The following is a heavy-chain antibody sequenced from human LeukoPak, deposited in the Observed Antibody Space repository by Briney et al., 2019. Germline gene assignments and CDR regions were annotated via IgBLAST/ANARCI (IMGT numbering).Heavy chain of an antibody. CDR1: GGSISSYY. J-gene: IGHJ4*02. CDR2: IYTSGST. Sequence: PSETLSLTCTVSGGSISSYYWSWIRQPAGKGLEWIGRIYTSGSTNYNPSLKSRVTMSVDTSKNQFSLNLSSVTAADTAVYYCAAQRMIRGVPYFDYWGQGTLVTVSS. D-gene: IGHD3-10*01. V-gene: IGHV4-4*07. CDR3: AAQRMIRGVPYFDY.